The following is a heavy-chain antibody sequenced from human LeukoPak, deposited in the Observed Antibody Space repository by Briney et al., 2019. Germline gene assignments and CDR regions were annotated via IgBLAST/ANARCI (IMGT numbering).Heavy chain of an antibody. V-gene: IGHV4-38-2*01. CDR1: SGSSSGYY. Sequence: PSETLSLTCGVYSGSSSGYYWGWIRQPPGKGLEWIGSIYHSGSTYYNPSLKSRVTISVDTSKNQFSLKLSSVTAADTAVYYCARTGVATIKNFDYWGQGTLVTVSS. CDR3: ARTGVATIKNFDY. D-gene: IGHD5-12*01. J-gene: IGHJ4*02. CDR2: IYHSGST.